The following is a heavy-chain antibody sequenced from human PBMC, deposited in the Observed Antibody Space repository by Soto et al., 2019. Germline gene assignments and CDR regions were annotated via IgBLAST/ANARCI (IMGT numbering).Heavy chain of an antibody. Sequence: QVQLVQSGAELKKPGASVKVSCKASGYTFNNYGIGWVRQAPGQGLEWMGWISVYNGYANYAQKFQGRIIMTADTSTSTAYMESRSLRSDDTAIYYCAKNITRWYDYWGQGSLVTVSS. D-gene: IGHD6-13*01. CDR2: ISVYNGYA. CDR1: GYTFNNYG. J-gene: IGHJ4*02. V-gene: IGHV1-18*01. CDR3: AKNITRWYDY.